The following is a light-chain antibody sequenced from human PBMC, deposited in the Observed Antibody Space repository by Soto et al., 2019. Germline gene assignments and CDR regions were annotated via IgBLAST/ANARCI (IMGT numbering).Light chain of an antibody. V-gene: IGKV3-11*01. J-gene: IGKJ1*01. CDR3: QQYGSSPWT. CDR2: DAS. Sequence: EIVLTQSPATLSLSPGERATLSFRASQSVSRYLAWYQQKPGQAPRLLIYDASSRASGIPPRFSGSGSGTDFTLTITRVDPEDFAVYYCQQYGSSPWTFGQGTKVDIK. CDR1: QSVSRY.